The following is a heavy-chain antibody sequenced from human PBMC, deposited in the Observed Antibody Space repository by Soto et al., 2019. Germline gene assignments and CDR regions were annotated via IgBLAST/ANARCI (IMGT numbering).Heavy chain of an antibody. CDR3: ARESGGATATLDYYYFYMDV. D-gene: IGHD5-12*01. Sequence: QVQLVQSGAEVKKPGASVTVSCKASGYTFSDYYLHWVRQAPGQGPEWMGRINPNSGDTKFAQKFQGRVTMTRDTSVRTAFMELNWLKPDDMAVYYCARESGGATATLDYYYFYMDVWGQGTTVTVSS. J-gene: IGHJ6*03. CDR1: GYTFSDYY. V-gene: IGHV1-2*06. CDR2: INPNSGDT.